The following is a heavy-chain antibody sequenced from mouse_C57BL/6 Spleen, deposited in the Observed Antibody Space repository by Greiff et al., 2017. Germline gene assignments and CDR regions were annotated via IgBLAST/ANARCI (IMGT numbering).Heavy chain of an antibody. CDR1: GFTFSSYG. CDR3: ARHSNFSWFAY. J-gene: IGHJ3*01. V-gene: IGHV5-6*01. Sequence: EVMLVESGGELVKPGGSLKLSCAASGFTFSSYGMSWVRQTPDKRLEWVATISSGGSYTYYPDSVKGRFTISRDNAKNTLYLQMSSLKSEDTAMYYCARHSNFSWFAYWGQGTLVTVSA. CDR2: ISSGGSYT.